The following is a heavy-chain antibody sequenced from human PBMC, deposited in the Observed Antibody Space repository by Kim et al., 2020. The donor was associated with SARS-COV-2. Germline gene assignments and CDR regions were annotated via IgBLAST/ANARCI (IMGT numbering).Heavy chain of an antibody. CDR2: IIPIFGTA. D-gene: IGHD3-22*01. Sequence: SVKVSCKASGGTFSSYAISWVRQAPGQGLEWMGGIIPIFGTANYAQKFQGRVTITADESTSTAYMELSSLRSEDTAVYYCARDRKGYYDSSGYYYRLPYWYFDLWGRGTLVTVSS. CDR1: GGTFSSYA. CDR3: ARDRKGYYDSSGYYYRLPYWYFDL. V-gene: IGHV1-69*13. J-gene: IGHJ2*01.